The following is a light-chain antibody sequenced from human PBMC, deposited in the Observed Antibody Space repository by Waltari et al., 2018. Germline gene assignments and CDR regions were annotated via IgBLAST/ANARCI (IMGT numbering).Light chain of an antibody. CDR1: QSISNW. CDR2: KAS. J-gene: IGKJ1*01. CDR3: QQYDNYWT. V-gene: IGKV1-5*03. Sequence: DIQMTQSPSPLSVSVGDRVTITCRASQSISNWLDWYQQKPGKAPKLLIYKASNLESGVPSRFSGSGAGTEFTLTISSLQPDDFATYYCQQYDNYWTFGQGTKVEI.